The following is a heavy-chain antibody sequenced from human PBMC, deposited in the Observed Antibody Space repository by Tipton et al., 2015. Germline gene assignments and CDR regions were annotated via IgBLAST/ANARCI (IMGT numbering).Heavy chain of an antibody. CDR2: VIPMYGSV. CDR1: GGSFNSYT. D-gene: IGHD6-13*01. V-gene: IGHV1-69*01. J-gene: IGHJ6*02. Sequence: QVQLVQSGAEVKKPGSSVKVSCKASGGSFNSYTISWVRQAPGQGLEWMGGVIPMYGSVNYAQKFQVRVTITADASTVYMELSSLRSEDTAVYYCARDSHYSKRPMGMDVWGQGTTVTVSS. CDR3: ARDSHYSKRPMGMDV.